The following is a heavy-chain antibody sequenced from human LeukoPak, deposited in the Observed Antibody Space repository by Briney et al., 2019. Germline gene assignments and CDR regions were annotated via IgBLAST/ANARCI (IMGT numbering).Heavy chain of an antibody. CDR2: ISSSSSYI. V-gene: IGHV3-21*01. Sequence: PGGSLRLSCAASGFTFSSYSMNWVRQAPGKGLEWVSSISSSSSYIYYADSVKGRITISRDNAKNSLYLQMNSLRAEDTAVYYCARDVQDYGDSRDDYWGQGTLVTVSS. J-gene: IGHJ4*02. CDR1: GFTFSSYS. D-gene: IGHD4-17*01. CDR3: ARDVQDYGDSRDDY.